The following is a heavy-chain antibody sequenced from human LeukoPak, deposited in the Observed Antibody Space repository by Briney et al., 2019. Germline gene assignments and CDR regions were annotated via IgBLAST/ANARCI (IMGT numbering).Heavy chain of an antibody. CDR3: ARGAAAGTDY. D-gene: IGHD6-13*01. CDR1: GGSISSGGYY. J-gene: IGHJ4*02. Sequence: PSETLSLTCTVSGGSISSGGYYWSWIRQPPGKGLEWIGYIYYSGSTNYNPSLKSRVTISVDTSKNQFSLKLSSVTAADTAVYYCARGAAAGTDYWGQGTLVTVSS. V-gene: IGHV4-61*08. CDR2: IYYSGST.